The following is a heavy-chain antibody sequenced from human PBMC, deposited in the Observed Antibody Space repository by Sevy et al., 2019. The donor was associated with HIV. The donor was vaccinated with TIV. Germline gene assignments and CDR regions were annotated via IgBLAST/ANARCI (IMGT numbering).Heavy chain of an antibody. CDR2: IWYDGSNK. D-gene: IGHD3-22*01. Sequence: GGSLRLSCVASGFTFSSYWMYWVRQAPGKGLEWVAVIWYDGSNKYYADSVKGRFTISRENSKNTMYLQMNSLRAEDTAVYYCARESRPSSGYYLEVGYWGQGTLVTVSS. J-gene: IGHJ4*02. CDR1: GFTFSSYW. V-gene: IGHV3-33*07. CDR3: ARESRPSSGYYLEVGY.